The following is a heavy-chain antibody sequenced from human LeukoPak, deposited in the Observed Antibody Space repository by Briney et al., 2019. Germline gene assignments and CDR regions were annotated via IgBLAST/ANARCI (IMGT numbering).Heavy chain of an antibody. CDR3: ARGLYRTTTPYSSSNVGTFDI. V-gene: IGHV3-21*01. CDR2: ISSSSSYI. D-gene: IGHD6-6*01. J-gene: IGHJ3*02. CDR1: GLTFSSYS. Sequence: GGSLRLSCAASGLTFSSYSMNWVRQAPGKGLEWVSSISSSSSYIYYADSVKGRFTISRDNAKNSLYLQMNSLRAEDTAVYYCARGLYRTTTPYSSSNVGTFDIWGQGTMVTVSS.